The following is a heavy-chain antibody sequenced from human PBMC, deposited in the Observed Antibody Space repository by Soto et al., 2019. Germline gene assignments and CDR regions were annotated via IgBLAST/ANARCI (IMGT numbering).Heavy chain of an antibody. CDR3: VRDRQQWLEPAGGALPF. CDR1: GFTLSSYV. J-gene: IGHJ3*01. CDR2: ISYAGNDN. Sequence: QVQLVESGGGVVQPGRSLRLSCAASGFTLSSYVMHWVRQTPGKGLEWVARISYAGNDNYYADSVKGRFTISRDNSKKTLYLQMTSLRADDTAVYYCVRDRQQWLEPAGGALPFWGQGTMVIVSS. D-gene: IGHD6-19*01. V-gene: IGHV3-30-3*01.